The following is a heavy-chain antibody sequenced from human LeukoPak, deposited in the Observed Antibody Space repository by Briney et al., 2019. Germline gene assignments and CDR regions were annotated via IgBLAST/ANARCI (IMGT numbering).Heavy chain of an antibody. Sequence: GGSLRLSCTASGFTFGDYAMSWFRQAPGKGLEWVGFIRSKAYGGTTEYAASVKGRFTISRDDSKSIAYLQMNSLKTEDTAVYYCTRDPQWLVPDDAFDIWGQGTMVTVSS. D-gene: IGHD6-19*01. CDR1: GFTFGDYA. V-gene: IGHV3-49*03. CDR3: TRDPQWLVPDDAFDI. J-gene: IGHJ3*02. CDR2: IRSKAYGGTT.